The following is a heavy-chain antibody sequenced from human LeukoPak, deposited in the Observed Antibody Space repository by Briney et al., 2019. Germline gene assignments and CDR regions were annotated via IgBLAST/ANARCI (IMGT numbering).Heavy chain of an antibody. J-gene: IGHJ4*02. CDR2: IGTAGDT. CDR3: ARELPDGGFDY. CDR1: GFTFSSYD. V-gene: IGHV3-13*01. Sequence: GGSLRLSCAASGFTFSSYDMHWVRQATGKGLEWVSAIGTAGDTYYPGSVKGRFTISRENAKNSLYLQMNSLRAGDTAVYHCARELPDGGFDYWGQGTLVTVSS. D-gene: IGHD3-16*01.